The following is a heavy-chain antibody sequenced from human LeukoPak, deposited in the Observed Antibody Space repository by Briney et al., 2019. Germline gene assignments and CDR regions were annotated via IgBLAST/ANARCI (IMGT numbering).Heavy chain of an antibody. Sequence: GGSLRLSCAASGLSLSSYSMNWVRQAPGKGLEWISHISSGSRVIFYADSVKGRFAISRDNAKNSLYLQMNSLRAEDTAVYYCARSRDHGDPNWFDPWGQGTLVTVPS. CDR2: ISSGSRVI. CDR3: ARSRDHGDPNWFDP. CDR1: GLSLSSYS. D-gene: IGHD4-17*01. J-gene: IGHJ5*02. V-gene: IGHV3-48*01.